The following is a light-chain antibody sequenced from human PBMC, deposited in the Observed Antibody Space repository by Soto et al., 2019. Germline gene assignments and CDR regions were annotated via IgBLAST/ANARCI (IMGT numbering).Light chain of an antibody. Sequence: QSVLTQPASVSGSPGQSITISCTGTSSDVGDYNYVSWYQQVPGKAPKVMIYGVSSRPSGVSNRFSGSKSGITASLTISGLQAEDEADYYCSSYTSSSTYVFGTGTKVTVL. CDR3: SSYTSSSTYV. CDR1: SSDVGDYNY. CDR2: GVS. V-gene: IGLV2-14*01. J-gene: IGLJ1*01.